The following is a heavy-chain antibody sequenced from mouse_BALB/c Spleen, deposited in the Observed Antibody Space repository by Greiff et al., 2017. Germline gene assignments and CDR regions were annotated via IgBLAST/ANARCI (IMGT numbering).Heavy chain of an antibody. CDR2: ISSGGST. CDR1: GFTFSSYA. D-gene: IGHD3-3*01. J-gene: IGHJ4*01. CDR3: ARQGRLRLAMDY. Sequence: EVKLMESGGGLVKPGGSLKLSCAASGFTFSSYAMSWVRQTPEKRLEWVASISSGGSTYYPDTVKGRFTISRDNAKNTLYLQMSSLKSEDTAMYYCARQGRLRLAMDYWGQGTSVTVSS. V-gene: IGHV5-6-5*01.